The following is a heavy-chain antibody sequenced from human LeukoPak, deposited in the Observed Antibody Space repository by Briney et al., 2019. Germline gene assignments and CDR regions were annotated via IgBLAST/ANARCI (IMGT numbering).Heavy chain of an antibody. J-gene: IGHJ6*01. CDR2: IIPILGIA. CDR1: GGTFSSYA. D-gene: IGHD6-13*01. Sequence: SVEACCKASGGTFSSYAISWGRQAPGQGLEWMGRIIPILGIANYAQKFQGRVTITADKSTSTAYMELSSMRSEDTAVYYCARDQQPIAAAAIGDYYYGMDVWRQGTTVTVSS. CDR3: ARDQQPIAAAAIGDYYYGMDV. V-gene: IGHV1-69*04.